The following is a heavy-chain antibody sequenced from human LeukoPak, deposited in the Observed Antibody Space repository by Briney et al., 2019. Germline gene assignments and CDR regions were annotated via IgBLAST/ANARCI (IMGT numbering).Heavy chain of an antibody. Sequence: SETLSLTCAVYGGSFSGYYWSWIRQPPGKGLEWIGEINHSGSTNYNPSLKSRVTISVDTPKNQFSLKLSSVTAADTAVYYCARDPVSAAKGSGWFDPWGQGTLVTVSS. V-gene: IGHV4-34*01. CDR1: GGSFSGYY. J-gene: IGHJ5*02. CDR2: INHSGST. CDR3: ARDPVSAAKGSGWFDP. D-gene: IGHD6-13*01.